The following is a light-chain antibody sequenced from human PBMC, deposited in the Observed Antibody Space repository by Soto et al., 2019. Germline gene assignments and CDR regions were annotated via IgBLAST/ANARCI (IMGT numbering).Light chain of an antibody. J-gene: IGKJ5*01. Sequence: DIQMTQSPSTLSASVGDRVAITCRASDNIAPWVAWYQQKPGKAPKLLIYKAANLADEVPSRFAGSGSGTDFTLTISSLQPEDFATYYCQQSYSSPITFGQGTRLEIK. V-gene: IGKV1-5*03. CDR2: KAA. CDR1: DNIAPW. CDR3: QQSYSSPIT.